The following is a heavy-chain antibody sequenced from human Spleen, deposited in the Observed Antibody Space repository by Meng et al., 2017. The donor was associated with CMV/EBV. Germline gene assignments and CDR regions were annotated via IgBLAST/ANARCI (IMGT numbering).Heavy chain of an antibody. CDR2: IHPHRGDT. Sequence: SCKASGYTFPAHSFHWVRQAPGQGLEWMGWIHPHRGDTNYAQQFQGRVTLTRDTSINTGYMELTRLTSDDTAVYYCARDNNWGPDYWGQGTLVTVSS. D-gene: IGHD7-27*01. CDR1: GYTFPAHS. V-gene: IGHV1-2*02. J-gene: IGHJ4*02. CDR3: ARDNNWGPDY.